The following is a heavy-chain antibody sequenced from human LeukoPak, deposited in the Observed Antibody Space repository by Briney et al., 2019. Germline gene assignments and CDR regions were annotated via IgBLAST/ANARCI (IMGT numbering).Heavy chain of an antibody. CDR1: GGSISSYY. J-gene: IGHJ5*02. D-gene: IGHD3-10*01. V-gene: IGHV4-59*01. CDR2: IYYSGST. CDR3: ARSELLWFGTFDP. Sequence: SETLSLTCTVSGGSISSYYWSWIRQPPGKGLERIGYIYYSGSTNYNPSLKSRVTISVDTSKNQFSLKLSSVTAADTAVYYCARSELLWFGTFDPWGQGTLVTVSS.